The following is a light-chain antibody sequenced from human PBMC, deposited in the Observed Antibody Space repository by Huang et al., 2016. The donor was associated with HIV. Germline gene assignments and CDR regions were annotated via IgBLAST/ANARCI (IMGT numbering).Light chain of an antibody. CDR2: DAS. Sequence: EIVLTQSPATLSLSPGERATLACRASQSVGRFLDWYQQKPGHAPTLRISDASYRATGIPARCSGSGSGTAFTLTISSLEPEDFAVYYCQQLTYSFTFGPGTKVD. V-gene: IGKV3-11*01. CDR1: QSVGRF. CDR3: QQLTYSFT. J-gene: IGKJ3*01.